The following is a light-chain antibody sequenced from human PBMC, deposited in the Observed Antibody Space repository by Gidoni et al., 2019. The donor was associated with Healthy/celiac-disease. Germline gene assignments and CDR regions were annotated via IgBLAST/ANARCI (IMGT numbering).Light chain of an antibody. CDR1: QGISSW. CDR2: AAS. Sequence: DIQMPQSASSVSASVGDRVTITCRASQGISSWLDWYQQKPGKPPKLLIYAASSLQSGFPSRFSGSGSGTDFTLTISSLQPEEFATYYCQQANSFPPLTFGGGTKVEIK. CDR3: QQANSFPPLT. J-gene: IGKJ4*01. V-gene: IGKV1-12*01.